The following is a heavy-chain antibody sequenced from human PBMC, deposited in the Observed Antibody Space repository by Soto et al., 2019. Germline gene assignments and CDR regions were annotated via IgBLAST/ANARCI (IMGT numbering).Heavy chain of an antibody. CDR3: AKHSGDSYGELYFAY. J-gene: IGHJ4*02. CDR1: GLTFSNYG. V-gene: IGHV3-23*01. Sequence: EVQLLESGGGLVQPGGSLRLSCAASGLTFSNYGMTWVRQAPGKGLEWLSVISSSGANTYYADSVKGRFTISRDNSKNTLYLQMNSLRAEDTAVYYCAKHSGDSYGELYFAYWGQGTLVTVSS. CDR2: ISSSGANT. D-gene: IGHD3-10*01.